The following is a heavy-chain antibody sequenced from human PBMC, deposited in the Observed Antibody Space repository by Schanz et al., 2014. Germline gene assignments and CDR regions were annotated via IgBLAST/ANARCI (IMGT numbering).Heavy chain of an antibody. J-gene: IGHJ3*02. V-gene: IGHV3-11*04. CDR1: GFPFSDYF. Sequence: VHLVESGGGLVQPGGSLRLSCTASGFPFSDYFMAWIRQPPGRGLEWVSVIGVDGTTTYYADSVKGRFTISRDNAKNTLYLQMNSLRAEDTAVYYCAKSDAFDIWGQGTLVTVSS. CDR2: IGVDGTTT. CDR3: AKSDAFDI.